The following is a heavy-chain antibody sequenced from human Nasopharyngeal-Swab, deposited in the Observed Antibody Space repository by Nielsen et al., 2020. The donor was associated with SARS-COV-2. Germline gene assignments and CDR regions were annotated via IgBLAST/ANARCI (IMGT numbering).Heavy chain of an antibody. D-gene: IGHD5-12*01. CDR2: ISTSSSYL. Sequence: GESLKLSCSSSGFTLSSNSMNWVRQAPGKGLEWVSSISTSSSYLYYADSVKGRFTISRDNPKNSLYLQMNSLRAEDTAVYYCARGRGGGYDPWGYYYYDMDVWGHGTTVTVSS. CDR3: ARGRGGGYDPWGYYYYDMDV. CDR1: GFTLSSNS. V-gene: IGHV3-21*01. J-gene: IGHJ6*02.